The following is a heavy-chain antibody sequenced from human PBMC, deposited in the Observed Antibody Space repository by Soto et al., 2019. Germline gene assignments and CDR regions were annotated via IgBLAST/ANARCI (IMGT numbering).Heavy chain of an antibody. CDR1: GFTFSGSA. V-gene: IGHV3-73*01. D-gene: IGHD3-10*01. Sequence: GGSLRLSCAASGFTFSGSAMHWVRQASGKGLEWVGRIRSKANSYATAYAASVKGRFTISRDDSKNTAYLQMNSLKTEDTAVYYCTRPPGHYYGSGSYFMDVWGKGTTVTVSS. CDR2: IRSKANSYAT. J-gene: IGHJ6*04. CDR3: TRPPGHYYGSGSYFMDV.